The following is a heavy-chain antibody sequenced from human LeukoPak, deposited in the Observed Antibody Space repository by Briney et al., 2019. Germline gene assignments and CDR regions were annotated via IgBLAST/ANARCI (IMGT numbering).Heavy chain of an antibody. CDR3: ARHRAYSSGWYYYYGMDV. D-gene: IGHD6-19*01. Sequence: SETLSLTCTVSGGSISSYYWSWIRQPPGKGLEWIGYIYYSGSTNYNPSLKSRVTISVDTSKNQFSLKLSSVTAADTAVYYCARHRAYSSGWYYYYGMDVWGQGTRSPSP. CDR2: IYYSGST. CDR1: GGSISSYY. V-gene: IGHV4-59*08. J-gene: IGHJ6*02.